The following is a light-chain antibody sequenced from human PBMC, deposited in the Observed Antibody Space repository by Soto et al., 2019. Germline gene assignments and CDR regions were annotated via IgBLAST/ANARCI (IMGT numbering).Light chain of an antibody. CDR3: QQYGGSTLYT. J-gene: IGKJ2*01. V-gene: IGKV3-20*01. Sequence: EIVLTQSPGTLSLSPGERATLSCRASQSVTNNYLAWYQHKPGQAPRLLIYGASTRATGIPDRFSGSGSGTDFTLTTSRLEPEDFAVYYCQQYGGSTLYTFGQGTKVEIK. CDR1: QSVTNNY. CDR2: GAS.